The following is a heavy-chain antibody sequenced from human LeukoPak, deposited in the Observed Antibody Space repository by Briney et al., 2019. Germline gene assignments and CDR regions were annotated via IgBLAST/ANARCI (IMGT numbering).Heavy chain of an antibody. CDR2: IYENGGTT. V-gene: IGHV3-23*01. CDR1: GFTFRSHA. Sequence: GGSLRLSCVGSGFTFRSHAMSWVRQAPEKGLEFVSGIYENGGTTYYADSVKGRFSISRDNSKNTLYLQMDSLRAEDTAVYYCAIKGLLQPNGNAFDIWGQGTMVTVSS. CDR3: AIKGLLQPNGNAFDI. D-gene: IGHD3-22*01. J-gene: IGHJ3*02.